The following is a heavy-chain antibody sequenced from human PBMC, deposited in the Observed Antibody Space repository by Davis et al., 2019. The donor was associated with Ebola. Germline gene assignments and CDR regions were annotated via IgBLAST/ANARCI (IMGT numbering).Heavy chain of an antibody. J-gene: IGHJ4*02. V-gene: IGHV3-48*02. CDR3: VRDVDWAFDY. CDR2: NSRENDNI. D-gene: IGHD3-9*01. Sequence: GESLKISCSASGFTFSAYSMNWVRQAPGKGLEWISYNSRENDNIWYADSVKGRFTISRDNARNPLYLDMNTLRDDDTAVYFCVRDVDWAFDYWGQGTVVTVSS. CDR1: GFTFSAYS.